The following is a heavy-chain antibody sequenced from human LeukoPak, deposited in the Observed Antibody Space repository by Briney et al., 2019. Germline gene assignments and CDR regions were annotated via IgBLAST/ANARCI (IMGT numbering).Heavy chain of an antibody. CDR2: IIPIFGTA. Sequence: ASVKVSCKASGGTFSSYAISWVRQAPGQGLEWMGGIIPIFGTANYAQKFQGRVTITADESTSTAYMELSSLRSEDTAVYYCARDPYSSGPEGFDYWGQGTLVTVSS. CDR1: GGTFSSYA. V-gene: IGHV1-69*13. J-gene: IGHJ4*02. CDR3: ARDPYSSGPEGFDY. D-gene: IGHD6-19*01.